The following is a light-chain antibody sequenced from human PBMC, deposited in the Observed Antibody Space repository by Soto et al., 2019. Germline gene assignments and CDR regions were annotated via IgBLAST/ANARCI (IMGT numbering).Light chain of an antibody. V-gene: IGKV3-20*01. J-gene: IGKJ3*01. CDR1: HSLNSGY. CDR3: QQYGSSAT. Sequence: EIVFTQSPGTLSLSPGERATLSCRASHSLNSGYVAWYQQRPGQAPRLLIYGASTRATGVPGRFSGSGSGTDFTLTISRLEPEDFAVYFCQQYGSSATFGPGTKVDIK. CDR2: GAS.